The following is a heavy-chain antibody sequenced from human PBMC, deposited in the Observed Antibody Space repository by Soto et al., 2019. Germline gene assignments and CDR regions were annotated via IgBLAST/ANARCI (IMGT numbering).Heavy chain of an antibody. Sequence: SETLSLTCTISSGSISSYYWSWIRQPPGKGLERTGYIYYSRKTNYNPSIKSRVNKSVDTSKNQFSLKLSSVTAADTAVYYCARGGYDILTGPYFDYWGQGTLVTVSS. CDR2: IYYSRKT. J-gene: IGHJ4*02. CDR3: ARGGYDILTGPYFDY. V-gene: IGHV4-59*01. D-gene: IGHD3-9*01. CDR1: SGSISSYY.